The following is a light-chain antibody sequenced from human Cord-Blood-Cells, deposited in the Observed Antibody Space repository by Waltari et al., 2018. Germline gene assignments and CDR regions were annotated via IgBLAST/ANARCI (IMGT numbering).Light chain of an antibody. J-gene: IGKJ1*01. CDR3: QQSYSTPWT. V-gene: IGKV1-39*01. Sequence: DIQMTQSPSSLSASVGDRVTITCRASQSISSYLNWYQQKPGKAPKVLIYAVSSLQSGVPSRFSGSGSGTAVTLTISSLQPEDFATYYCQQSYSTPWTFGQGTKVEIK. CDR2: AVS. CDR1: QSISSY.